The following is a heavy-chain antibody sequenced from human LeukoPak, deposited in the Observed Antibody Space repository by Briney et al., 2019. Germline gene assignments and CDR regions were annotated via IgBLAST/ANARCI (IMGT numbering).Heavy chain of an antibody. CDR2: IYHSGST. V-gene: IGHV4-38-2*02. CDR1: GYSISSGYY. D-gene: IGHD3-10*01. J-gene: IGHJ4*02. CDR3: ARGPSGSGTDL. Sequence: PSETLSLTCTVSGYSISSGYYWGWIRQPPGKWLEWIGSIYHSGSTYYNPSLKSRVTISVDTSKNQFSLKLSSVTAADTAVYYCARGPSGSGTDLWGQGTLVTVSS.